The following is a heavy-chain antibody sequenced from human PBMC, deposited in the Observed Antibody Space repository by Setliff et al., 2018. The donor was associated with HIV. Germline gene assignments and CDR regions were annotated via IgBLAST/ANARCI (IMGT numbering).Heavy chain of an antibody. CDR2: IFRAGNA. CDR1: GGSINSGAYL. V-gene: IGHV4-61*02. D-gene: IGHD6-19*01. Sequence: SETLSLTCTVSGGSINSGAYLWAWIRQPAGKGLEWIGRIFRAGNATYNPSLKSRAILSVDTSQNQFSLNLFSVTAADTAVYYCARPRRVRSRAWYWFDIWGQGTLVTVSS. J-gene: IGHJ5*02. CDR3: ARPRRVRSRAWYWFDI.